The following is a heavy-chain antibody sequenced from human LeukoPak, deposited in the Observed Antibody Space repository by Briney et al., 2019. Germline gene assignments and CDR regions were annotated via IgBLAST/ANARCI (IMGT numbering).Heavy chain of an antibody. CDR3: AKDLRSRTHYNWFDP. D-gene: IGHD4-17*01. V-gene: IGHV3-30*18. CDR2: ISYDGSNK. CDR1: GFTFSSYG. Sequence: PGGSLRLSCAASGFTFSSYGMHWVRQAPGKGLEWVAVISYDGSNKYYADSVKGRFTISRDNSKNTLYLQMNSLRAEDTAVYYCAKDLRSRTHYNWFDPWGQGTLVTVSS. J-gene: IGHJ5*02.